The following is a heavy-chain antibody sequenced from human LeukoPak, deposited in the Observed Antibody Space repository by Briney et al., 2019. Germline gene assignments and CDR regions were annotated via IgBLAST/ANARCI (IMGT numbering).Heavy chain of an antibody. Sequence: SETLSLTCAVYGGSFNDYYWSWIRQSPDKGLEWIGYIYYSGSTNYNPSLKSRVTISVDTSKNQFSLKLSSVTAADTAVYYCARSPTSDDSSGYYHHDAFDIWGQGTMVTVSS. D-gene: IGHD3-22*01. J-gene: IGHJ3*02. V-gene: IGHV4-59*01. CDR3: ARSPTSDDSSGYYHHDAFDI. CDR1: GGSFNDYY. CDR2: IYYSGST.